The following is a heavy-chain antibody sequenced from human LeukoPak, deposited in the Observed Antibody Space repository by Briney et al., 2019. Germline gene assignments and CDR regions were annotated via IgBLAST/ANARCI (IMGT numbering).Heavy chain of an antibody. CDR2: ISSSGSTI. CDR3: AREGPRQLVQGGFDY. J-gene: IGHJ4*02. D-gene: IGHD6-13*01. Sequence: GGSLRLSCAASGFTFSSYEMNRVRQAPGKGLEWVSYISSSGSTIYYADSVKGRFTISRDNAKNSLYLQMNSLRAEDTAVYYCAREGPRQLVQGGFDYWGQGTLVTVSS. V-gene: IGHV3-48*03. CDR1: GFTFSSYE.